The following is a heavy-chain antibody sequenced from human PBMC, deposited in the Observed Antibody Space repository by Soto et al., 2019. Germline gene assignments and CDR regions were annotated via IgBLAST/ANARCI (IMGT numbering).Heavy chain of an antibody. Sequence: QVQLVQSGAEVKKPGSSVKVSCKASGGTFSSYAISWVRQAPGQGLEWMGGIIPIFGTANYAQKFQGRVTITADESTSTAYMELSSLRSEATAVYYCARDLDRSGYYEEGRSYYYGMDVWGQGTTVTVSS. CDR3: ARDLDRSGYYEEGRSYYYGMDV. CDR2: IIPIFGTA. J-gene: IGHJ6*02. CDR1: GGTFSSYA. V-gene: IGHV1-69*12. D-gene: IGHD3-22*01.